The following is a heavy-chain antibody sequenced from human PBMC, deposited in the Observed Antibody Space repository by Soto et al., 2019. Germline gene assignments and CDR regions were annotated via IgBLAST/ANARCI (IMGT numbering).Heavy chain of an antibody. CDR1: GGSFSGYY. CDR2: INHSGST. V-gene: IGHV4-34*01. D-gene: IGHD2-15*01. Sequence: SETLSLTCAVYGGSFSGYYWSWIRQPPGKGLEWIGEINHSGSTNYNPSLKSRVTISVDTSKNQFSLKLSSVTAADTAVYYCARGVRGCSGGSCYSRFDYWGQGTLVTVSS. J-gene: IGHJ4*02. CDR3: ARGVRGCSGGSCYSRFDY.